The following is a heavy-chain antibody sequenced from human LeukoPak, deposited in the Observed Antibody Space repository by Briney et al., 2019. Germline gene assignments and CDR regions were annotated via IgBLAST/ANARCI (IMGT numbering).Heavy chain of an antibody. CDR3: AKNHRDAGDY. CDR2: IYSGGST. V-gene: IGHV3-66*01. J-gene: IGHJ4*02. Sequence: GGSLRLSCAASGFTFSSYSMNWVRQAPGKGLEWVSLIYSGGSTYYADSVKGRFTISRDNSRNTLYLQMNSLRAEDTALYYCAKNHRDAGDYWGQGTLVTVSS. CDR1: GFTFSSYS. D-gene: IGHD2-2*01.